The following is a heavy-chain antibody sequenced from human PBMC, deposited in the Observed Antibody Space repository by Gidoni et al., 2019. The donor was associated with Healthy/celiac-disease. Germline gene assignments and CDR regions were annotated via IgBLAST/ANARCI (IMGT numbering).Heavy chain of an antibody. Sequence: EVQLLESGGGLVQPGGSLRLSCAASGFTFSSYAMSWVRQAPGKGLEWVSAISGSGGSTYYADSVKGRFTISRDNSKNTLYLQMNSLRAEDTAVYYCAKDHGVLRFLEWLLLGPFDYWGQGTLVTVSS. D-gene: IGHD3-3*01. CDR1: GFTFSSYA. CDR2: ISGSGGST. CDR3: AKDHGVLRFLEWLLLGPFDY. V-gene: IGHV3-23*01. J-gene: IGHJ4*02.